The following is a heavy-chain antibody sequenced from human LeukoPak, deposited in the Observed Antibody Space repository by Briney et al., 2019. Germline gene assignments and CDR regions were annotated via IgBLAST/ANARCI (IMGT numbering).Heavy chain of an antibody. CDR1: GGSIDITNY. D-gene: IGHD1-26*01. CDR2: IAHDGTT. Sequence: SQTLSLTCGVSGGSIDITNYWSWVRQAPGKGLEWIGEIAHDGTTNYNPSLRSRVAMSFDRANNQFSLSLTSVTAADTAVYYCTREDRPYCPFAYWGQGVLVTVSS. V-gene: IGHV4-4*02. CDR3: TREDRPYCPFAY. J-gene: IGHJ4*02.